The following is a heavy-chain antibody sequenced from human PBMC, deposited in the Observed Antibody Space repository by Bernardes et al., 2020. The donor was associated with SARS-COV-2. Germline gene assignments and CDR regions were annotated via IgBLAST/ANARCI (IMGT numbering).Heavy chain of an antibody. Sequence: GGSLRLSCAASGFTFSSYGMHWVRQAPGKGLEWVAVIWYDGSNKYYADSVKGRFNISRDNSKNTMYLQMNSPRAEDTAVYYCASVVSYYYGMDVWGQGTTVTVSS. D-gene: IGHD2-21*01. J-gene: IGHJ6*02. CDR3: ASVVSYYYGMDV. CDR2: IWYDGSNK. CDR1: GFTFSSYG. V-gene: IGHV3-33*01.